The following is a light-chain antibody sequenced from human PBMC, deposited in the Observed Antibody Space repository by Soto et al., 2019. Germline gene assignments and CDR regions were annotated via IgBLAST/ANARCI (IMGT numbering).Light chain of an antibody. Sequence: QSALTQPASVSGSPGQSITISCTGTSSDIGAYNSVSWYQQHPGKAPKLMIYEVSNRPSGVSNRFSASKSGNTASLTISGLQAEDEADYYCSSRTTSNPYVFGTGTKVPS. V-gene: IGLV2-14*01. J-gene: IGLJ1*01. CDR1: SSDIGAYNS. CDR3: SSRTTSNPYV. CDR2: EVS.